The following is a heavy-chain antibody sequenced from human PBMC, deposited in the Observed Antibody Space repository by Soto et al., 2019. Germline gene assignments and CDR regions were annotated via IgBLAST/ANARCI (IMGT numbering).Heavy chain of an antibody. CDR1: GGSFSGYY. V-gene: IGHV4-34*01. CDR3: ARVTGRYYYGMDV. Sequence: QVQLQQWGAGLLKPSETLSLTCAVYGGSFSGYYWSWIRQPPGKGLEWIGEINHSGSTNYNPYLKRRVTIPVDTSKNQFSLKLSSVTAADTAVYYCARVTGRYYYGMDVWGQGNTVTVSS. CDR2: INHSGST. J-gene: IGHJ6*02.